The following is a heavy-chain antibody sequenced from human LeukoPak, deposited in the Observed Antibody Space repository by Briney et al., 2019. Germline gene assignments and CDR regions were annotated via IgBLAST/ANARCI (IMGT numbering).Heavy chain of an antibody. CDR3: ARDLGYSSGWERVFDY. D-gene: IGHD6-19*01. V-gene: IGHV1-2*02. CDR2: INPNSGGT. CDR1: GGTFSSYA. Sequence: GSSVKVSCKAPGGTFSSYAISWVRQAPGQGLEWRGWINPNSGGTNYAQKFQGRVTMTRDTSISTAYMELSRLRSDDTAVYYCARDLGYSSGWERVFDYWGQGTLVTVSS. J-gene: IGHJ4*02.